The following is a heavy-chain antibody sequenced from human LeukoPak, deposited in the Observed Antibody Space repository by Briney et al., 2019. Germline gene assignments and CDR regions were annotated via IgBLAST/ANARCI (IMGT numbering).Heavy chain of an antibody. CDR1: GYSISSGYY. D-gene: IGHD3-3*01. CDR3: ARGYDFWSGYYPYYFDY. CDR2: IYHSGST. J-gene: IGHJ4*02. Sequence: KPSETLSLTCAVSGYSISSGYYWGWIRQPPGKGLEWIGSIYHSGSTYYNPSLKSRVTISVDTSKNQFSLKLSSVTAADTAVYYCARGYDFWSGYYPYYFDYWGQGTLVTVSS. V-gene: IGHV4-38-2*01.